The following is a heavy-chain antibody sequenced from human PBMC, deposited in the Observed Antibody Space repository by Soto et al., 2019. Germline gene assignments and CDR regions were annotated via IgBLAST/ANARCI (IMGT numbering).Heavy chain of an antibody. CDR3: ARGVRVFGPYYFDY. CDR1: GFTFSSYS. D-gene: IGHD3-16*01. Sequence: EVQLVESGGGLVKPGGSLRLSCAASGFTFSSYSMNWVRQAPGKGLEWVSSTSSSSSYIYYADSVKGRFTISRDNAKNSLYLQMNSLRAEDTAVYYCARGVRVFGPYYFDYWGQGTLVTVSS. J-gene: IGHJ4*02. CDR2: TSSSSSYI. V-gene: IGHV3-21*01.